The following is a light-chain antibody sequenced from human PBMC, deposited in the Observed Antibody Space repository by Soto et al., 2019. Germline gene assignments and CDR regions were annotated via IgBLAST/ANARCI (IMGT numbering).Light chain of an antibody. CDR1: KIGTKS. Sequence: SYELTQPPSVSVAPGQTARITCGGNKIGTKSVHWDQQKPGQAPVLVVFDDSDRPSGIPERFSGSNSGNTATLTISRVEAGDEADYYCQVWDSSTDQNVVFGGGTKLTV. V-gene: IGLV3-21*02. CDR3: QVWDSSTDQNVV. J-gene: IGLJ2*01. CDR2: DDS.